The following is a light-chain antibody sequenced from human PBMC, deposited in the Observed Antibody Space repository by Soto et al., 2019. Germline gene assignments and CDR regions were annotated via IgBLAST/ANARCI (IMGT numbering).Light chain of an antibody. Sequence: DIQMTQSPSTLSASVGDRVTITCRASQSISDWLAWYQQKPGKAPKLLIYKASSLESGVPSRFSGSGSGTEFTLTISSLQPDDFATYYCQQSNSYSETFGQGTKVEVK. CDR3: QQSNSYSET. CDR2: KAS. J-gene: IGKJ1*01. V-gene: IGKV1-5*03. CDR1: QSISDW.